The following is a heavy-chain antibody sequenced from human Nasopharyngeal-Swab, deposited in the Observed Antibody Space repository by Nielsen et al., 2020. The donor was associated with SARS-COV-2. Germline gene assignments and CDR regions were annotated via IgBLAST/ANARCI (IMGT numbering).Heavy chain of an antibody. CDR1: RGTSNVYA. J-gene: IGHJ6*02. D-gene: IGHD3-9*01. Sequence: SVKVSCKASRGTSNVYAVSWVRQGPGQGLEWMGGFIPVLGAANFAQQFQGRLTISADESASTVYMELSGLTSEDTAVYYCARGPRLSDYLLYRDNRYYGMDVWGQGTTVTVSS. CDR3: ARGPRLSDYLLYRDNRYYGMDV. CDR2: FIPVLGAA. V-gene: IGHV1-69*13.